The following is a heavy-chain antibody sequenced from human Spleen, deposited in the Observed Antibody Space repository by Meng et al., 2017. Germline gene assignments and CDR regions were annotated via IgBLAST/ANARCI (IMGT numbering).Heavy chain of an antibody. J-gene: IGHJ4*02. CDR3: ARSGIAVAGTDY. CDR1: GLTFSNYA. Sequence: GESLKISCAASGLTFSNYAMTWVCQAPGKGLEWVSSISSSSSYIYYADSVKGRFTISRDNAKNSLYLQMNSLRAEDTAVYYCARSGIAVAGTDYWGQGTLVTVSS. D-gene: IGHD6-19*01. CDR2: ISSSSSYI. V-gene: IGHV3-21*01.